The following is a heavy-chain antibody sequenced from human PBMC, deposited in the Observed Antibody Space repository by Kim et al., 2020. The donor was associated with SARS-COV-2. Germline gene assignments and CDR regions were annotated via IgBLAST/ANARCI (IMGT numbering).Heavy chain of an antibody. J-gene: IGHJ6*03. V-gene: IGHV4-34*01. D-gene: IGHD3-10*01. CDR3: AREGINPEYYYYYYMDV. CDR1: GGSFSGYY. Sequence: SETLSLTCAVYGGSFSGYYWSWIRQPPGKGLEWIGEINHSGSTNYNPSLKSRVTISVDTSKNQFSLKLSSVTAADTAVYYCAREGINPEYYYYYYMDVWGKGTTVTVSS. CDR2: INHSGST.